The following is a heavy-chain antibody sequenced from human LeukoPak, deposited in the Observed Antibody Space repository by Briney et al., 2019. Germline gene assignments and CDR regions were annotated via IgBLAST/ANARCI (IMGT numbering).Heavy chain of an antibody. V-gene: IGHV3-74*01. CDR1: GFTFSSYW. CDR3: AREGGGPSYYYDSSGYWAYFDY. Sequence: GSLRLSCAASGFTFSSYWMHWVRQAPGKGLVWVSRINSDGSSTSYADSVKGRFTISRDNAKNTLYLQMNSLRAEDTAVYYCAREGGGPSYYYDSSGYWAYFDYWGQGTLVTVSS. J-gene: IGHJ4*02. D-gene: IGHD3-22*01. CDR2: INSDGSST.